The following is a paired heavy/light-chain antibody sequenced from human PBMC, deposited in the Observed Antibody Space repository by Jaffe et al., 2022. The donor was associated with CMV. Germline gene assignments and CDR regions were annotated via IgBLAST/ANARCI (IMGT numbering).Heavy chain of an antibody. D-gene: IGHD2-2*01. Sequence: QVQLQQWGAGLLKPSETLSLTCAVYGGSFSGYYWSWIRQPPGKGLEWIGEINHSGSTNYNPSLKSRVTISVDTSKNQFSLKLSSVTAADTAVYYCARGPGVVVPAAMIKNWFDPWGQGTLVTVSS. CDR2: INHSGST. CDR3: ARGPGVVVPAAMIKNWFDP. V-gene: IGHV4-34*01. J-gene: IGHJ5*02. CDR1: GGSFSGYY.
Light chain of an antibody. V-gene: IGKV3-15*01. CDR3: QQYNNWPPLYT. CDR1: QSVSSN. J-gene: IGKJ2*01. CDR2: GAS. Sequence: EIVMTQSPATLSVSPGERATLSCRASQSVSSNLAWYQQKPGQAPRLLIYGASTRATGIPARFSGSGSGTEFTLTISSLQSEDFAVYYCQQYNNWPPLYTFGQGTKLEIK.